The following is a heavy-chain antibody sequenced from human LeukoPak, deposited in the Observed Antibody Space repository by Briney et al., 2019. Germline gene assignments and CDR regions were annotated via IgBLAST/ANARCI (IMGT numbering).Heavy chain of an antibody. CDR2: MNPNSGNT. CDR1: EYTFTSYD. J-gene: IGHJ4*02. V-gene: IGHV1-8*01. CDR3: ARGLGLRKEFDY. Sequence: ASVKVSCKASEYTFTSYDINWVRQATGQGLEWMGWMNPNSGNTGYAQKFQGRVTMTRNTSISTAYMELSSLRSEDTAVYYCARGLGLRKEFDYWGQGTLVTVSS. D-gene: IGHD3-16*01.